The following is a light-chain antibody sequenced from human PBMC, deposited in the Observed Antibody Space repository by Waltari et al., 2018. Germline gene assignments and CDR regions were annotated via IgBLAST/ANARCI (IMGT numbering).Light chain of an antibody. Sequence: QSVLTQPPSVSAAPGQHVTLSCSGSSSNSRTHSVPWFQQFPGTAPKFLIYDNTKRPSGIPDRFSGSKSGMSATLGITGLQTGDEADYYCGTWDTSLSAYWVFGGGTKLTVL. J-gene: IGLJ3*02. CDR2: DNT. V-gene: IGLV1-51*01. CDR3: GTWDTSLSAYWV. CDR1: SSNSRTHS.